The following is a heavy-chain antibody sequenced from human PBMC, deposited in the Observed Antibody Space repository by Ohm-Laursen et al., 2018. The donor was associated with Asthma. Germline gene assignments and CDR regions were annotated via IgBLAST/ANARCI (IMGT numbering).Heavy chain of an antibody. CDR1: GYTFSRYS. J-gene: IGHJ4*02. D-gene: IGHD5-24*01. CDR2: ISTASTFI. CDR3: AKDGYNYPGYFDY. Sequence: SLRLSCAASGYTFSRYSIHWVRQIPGKGLEWVASISTASTFIYYADSVRGRFTTSRDNARNSVYLQMNSLRAEDTAVYYCAKDGYNYPGYFDYWGQGTLVTVSS. V-gene: IGHV3-21*04.